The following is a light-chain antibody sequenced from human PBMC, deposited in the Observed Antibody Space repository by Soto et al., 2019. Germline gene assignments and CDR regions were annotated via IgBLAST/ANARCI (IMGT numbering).Light chain of an antibody. J-gene: IGKJ1*01. Sequence: DTQMTQSPSSLSASVGVRVTITCQSSKDIRNSLTWYQQKPGKAPNLLICDSSKLETGVPSRFSGGGSGTDFTFTISSLQPEDIATYFCQQYGSSGTFAQGTKVDI. V-gene: IGKV1-33*01. CDR1: KDIRNS. CDR2: DSS. CDR3: QQYGSSGT.